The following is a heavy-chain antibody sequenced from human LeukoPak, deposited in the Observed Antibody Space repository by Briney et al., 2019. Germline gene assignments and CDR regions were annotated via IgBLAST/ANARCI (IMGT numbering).Heavy chain of an antibody. D-gene: IGHD3-3*01. CDR2: ISYDGSNK. CDR1: GFNFNSYA. CDR3: ARDLSSGHPGGFDY. V-gene: IGHV3-30-3*01. Sequence: GGSLRLSCAASGFNFNSYAMHWVRQAPGKGLEWVALISYDGSNKYYADSVKGRFTISRDNSKNSLYLQMNSLTVEDTAVYFCARDLSSGHPGGFDYWGQGTLVTVSS. J-gene: IGHJ4*02.